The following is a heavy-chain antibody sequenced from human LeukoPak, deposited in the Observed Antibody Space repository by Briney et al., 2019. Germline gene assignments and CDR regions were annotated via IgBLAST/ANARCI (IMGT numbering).Heavy chain of an antibody. J-gene: IGHJ4*02. D-gene: IGHD5-24*01. CDR1: GGSISSGSYY. CDR2: IYTSGST. CDR3: ASTIQGRVKGDY. Sequence: SETPSLTCTVSGGSISSGSYYWSWIRQPAGKGLEWIGRIYTSGSTNYNPSLKSRVTISVDTSKNQFSLKLSSVTAADTAVYYCASTIQGRVKGDYWGQGTLVTVSS. V-gene: IGHV4-61*02.